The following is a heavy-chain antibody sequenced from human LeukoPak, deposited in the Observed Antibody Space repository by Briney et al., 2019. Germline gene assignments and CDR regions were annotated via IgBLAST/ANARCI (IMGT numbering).Heavy chain of an antibody. J-gene: IGHJ4*02. V-gene: IGHV3-53*01. D-gene: IGHD3-16*01. Sequence: GGSLRLTCAVSGFTVSSNYMSWGRLAPGTGLEWVSISYSSSHIYYRDSVKGRFTISRDNSKNTLYLPMNSLRAEGTAVYYCVRDRPHGDQKTGEVDNWGQGTLVTVSS. CDR1: GFTVSSNY. CDR3: VRDRPHGDQKTGEVDN. CDR2: SYSSSHI.